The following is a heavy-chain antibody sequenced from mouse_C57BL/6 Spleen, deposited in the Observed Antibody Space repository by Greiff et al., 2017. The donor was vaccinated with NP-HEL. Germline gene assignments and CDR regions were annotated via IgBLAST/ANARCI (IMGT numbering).Heavy chain of an antibody. V-gene: IGHV5-9-1*02. CDR3: TRDDYYGSSYWYFDV. CDR1: GFTFSSYA. Sequence: EVKLVESGEGLVKPGGSLKLSCAASGFTFSSYAMSWVRQTPEKRLEWVAYISSGGDYIYYADTVKGRFTISIDNARNTLYLQMSSLQSEDTAMYYCTRDDYYGSSYWYFDVWGTGTTVTVSS. D-gene: IGHD1-1*01. CDR2: ISSGGDYI. J-gene: IGHJ1*03.